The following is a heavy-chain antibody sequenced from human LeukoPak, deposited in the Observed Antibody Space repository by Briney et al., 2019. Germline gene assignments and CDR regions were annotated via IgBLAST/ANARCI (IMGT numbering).Heavy chain of an antibody. CDR3: ARDMGFGDLMGY. CDR1: GFSVSSIY. V-gene: IGHV3-53*01. Sequence: GGSLSPSCAASGFSVSSIYMSWVRQAPGNGLEWVSVIYSGGSTYYADSVRGRFTISRDNSKSTLYLQMNSLRVEDTAVYYCARDMGFGDLMGYWGRGTLVTVSS. CDR2: IYSGGST. D-gene: IGHD3-10*01. J-gene: IGHJ4*02.